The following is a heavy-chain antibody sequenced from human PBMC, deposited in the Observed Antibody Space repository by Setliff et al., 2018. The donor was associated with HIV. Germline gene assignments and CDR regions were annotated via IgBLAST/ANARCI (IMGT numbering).Heavy chain of an antibody. J-gene: IGHJ4*02. D-gene: IGHD2-2*01. CDR3: ARWGRGSTSGFDY. CDR1: GYTFTGYY. CDR2: INTDGSDT. V-gene: IGHV3-74*01. Sequence: ASVKVSCKASGYTFTGYYMHWVRQAPGQGLEWVSRINTDGSDTSYADAVKGRFTISRDNAQDTLYLQMNSLRAEDTAMYYCARWGRGSTSGFDYWGQGTQVTVSS.